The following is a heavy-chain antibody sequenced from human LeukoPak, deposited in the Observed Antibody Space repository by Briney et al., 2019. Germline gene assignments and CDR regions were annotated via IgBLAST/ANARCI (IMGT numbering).Heavy chain of an antibody. CDR3: ARDCSGGSCFPYYYYYGMDV. Sequence: GGSLRLSCAASGFTFSSYAMSWVRQAPGKGLEWVSAISGSGGSTYYADSVKGRFTISRDNAKNSLYLQMNSLRAEDTAVYYCARDCSGGSCFPYYYYYGMDVWGQGTTVTVSS. CDR2: ISGSGGST. CDR1: GFTFSSYA. J-gene: IGHJ6*02. V-gene: IGHV3-23*01. D-gene: IGHD2-15*01.